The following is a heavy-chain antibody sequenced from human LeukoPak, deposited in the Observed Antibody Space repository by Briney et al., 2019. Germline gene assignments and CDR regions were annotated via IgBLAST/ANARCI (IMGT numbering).Heavy chain of an antibody. V-gene: IGHV4-59*01. Sequence: SETLSLTCTVSGGSISSYYWSWVRQPPGKGLEWIGFVYYTGSTNYSPSLKSRVTISVDTSKNQFSLKLSSVTAADTAVYYCARGGYYYDSSGTYRFDYWGQGTLVTVSS. CDR1: GGSISSYY. CDR3: ARGGYYYDSSGTYRFDY. D-gene: IGHD3-22*01. J-gene: IGHJ4*02. CDR2: VYYTGST.